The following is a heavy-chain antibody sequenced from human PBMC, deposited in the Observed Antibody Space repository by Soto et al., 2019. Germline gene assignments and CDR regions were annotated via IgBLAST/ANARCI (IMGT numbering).Heavy chain of an antibody. CDR2: ISAKNGNT. CDR3: ASEPPETPQNY. V-gene: IGHV1-18*01. CDR1: GYTFSDYG. J-gene: IGHJ4*02. Sequence: ASVKVSCKTSGYTFSDYGISWVRQAPGQGLEWMGWISAKNGNTNFAQKFRGRVTMITDTSTNTVYMELRNLRLDDTAVYYCASEPPETPQNYLGQRTPVTVSS.